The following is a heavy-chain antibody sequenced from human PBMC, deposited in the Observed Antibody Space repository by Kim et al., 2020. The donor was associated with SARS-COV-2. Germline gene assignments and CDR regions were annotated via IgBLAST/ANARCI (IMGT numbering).Heavy chain of an antibody. Sequence: GGSLRLSCAASGFTFSSYAMHWVRQAPGKGLEWVAVISYDGSNKYYADSVKGRFTISRDNSKNTLYLQMNSLRAEDTAVYYCASSTAAREYYFDYWGQGTLVSASS. D-gene: IGHD6-6*01. V-gene: IGHV3-30-3*01. J-gene: IGHJ4*02. CDR2: ISYDGSNK. CDR3: ASSTAAREYYFDY. CDR1: GFTFSSYA.